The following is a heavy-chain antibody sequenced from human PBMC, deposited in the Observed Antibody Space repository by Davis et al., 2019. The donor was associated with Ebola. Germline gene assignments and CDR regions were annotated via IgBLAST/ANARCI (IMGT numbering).Heavy chain of an antibody. CDR1: GFTVSSNY. V-gene: IGHV3-53*01. Sequence: GESLKISCAASGFTVSSNYMSWVRQAPGKGLEWVSVIYSGGSTYYADSVKGRFTISRDNSKNTLYLQINSLRAEDTAVYYCAKDLMLWFGEAGRMDVWGKGTTVTVSS. CDR3: AKDLMLWFGEAGRMDV. J-gene: IGHJ6*04. D-gene: IGHD3-10*01. CDR2: IYSGGST.